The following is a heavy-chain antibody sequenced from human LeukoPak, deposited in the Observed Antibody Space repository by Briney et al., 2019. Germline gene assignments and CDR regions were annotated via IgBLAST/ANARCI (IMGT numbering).Heavy chain of an antibody. CDR2: IYSGGST. CDR1: GFTVSSNY. D-gene: IGHD6-19*01. CDR3: ASSVAGTLDFDY. J-gene: IGHJ4*02. Sequence: GGSLRLSCAASGFTVSSNYMSWVRQAPGKGLEWVSVIYSGGSTHYADSVKGRFTISRDNSKNTLYLQMNSLRAEDTAVYYCASSVAGTLDFDYWGQGTLVTVSS. V-gene: IGHV3-53*01.